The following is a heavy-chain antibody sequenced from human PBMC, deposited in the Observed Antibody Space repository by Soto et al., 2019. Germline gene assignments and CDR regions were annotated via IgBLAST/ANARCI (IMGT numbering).Heavy chain of an antibody. Sequence: GESLKICCKGSGFNFISYWIGWVRQMPGKGLEWMGIVYPRDSDTRYIPSLQGQVTISADKSISTAYLQWSSLKASDTAIYYCARLVTDGPRRSELDFWGQGTLVTVSS. V-gene: IGHV5-51*01. J-gene: IGHJ4*02. CDR1: GFNFISYW. D-gene: IGHD2-8*01. CDR2: VYPRDSDT. CDR3: ARLVTDGPRRSELDF.